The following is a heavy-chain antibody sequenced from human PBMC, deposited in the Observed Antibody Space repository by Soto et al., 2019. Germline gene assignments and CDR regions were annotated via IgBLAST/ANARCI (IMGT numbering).Heavy chain of an antibody. CDR2: MNPHSGNT. D-gene: IGHD2-15*01. CDR3: ARGELGYCSGGSCHADH. CDR1: GYTFTSYD. V-gene: IGHV1-8*01. Sequence: QVQLVQSGAEVKKPGASVKVSCKASGYTFTSYDINWVRQATGQGLEWMGWMNPHSGNTGYAQKFQGRVTMTRNTSISTAYMELSSLRSEDTAVYYCARGELGYCSGGSCHADHWGQGTLVTVSS. J-gene: IGHJ4*02.